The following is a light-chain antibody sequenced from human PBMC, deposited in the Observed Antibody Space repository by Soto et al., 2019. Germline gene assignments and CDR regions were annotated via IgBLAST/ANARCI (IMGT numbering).Light chain of an antibody. CDR3: QKYNSAPNT. CDR1: RDISSS. Sequence: DVQMTQSPSSLSASVGDRVTITCRASRDISSSLAGYQQKPGKVPKLLIYAASTLHAGVQSRFSGSGSGTFFTLTINRLQPEDVATYYCQKYNSAPNTFGWGTRLAIK. V-gene: IGKV1-27*01. J-gene: IGKJ2*01. CDR2: AAS.